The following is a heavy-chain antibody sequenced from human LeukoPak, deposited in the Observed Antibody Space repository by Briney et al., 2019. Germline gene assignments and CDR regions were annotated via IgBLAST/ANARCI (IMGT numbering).Heavy chain of an antibody. CDR2: ISGSGGST. V-gene: IGHV3-23*01. CDR1: GFTFSSYA. D-gene: IGHD6-13*01. CDR3: AKDAFSSSWYDYYYGMDV. Sequence: PGGSLRLSCAASGFTFSSYAMSWVRQAPGKGLEWVSPISGSGGSTYYADSVKGRFTISRDNSKNTLYLQMNSLRAEETAVYYFAKDAFSSSWYDYYYGMDVWGQGTTVTVSS. J-gene: IGHJ6*02.